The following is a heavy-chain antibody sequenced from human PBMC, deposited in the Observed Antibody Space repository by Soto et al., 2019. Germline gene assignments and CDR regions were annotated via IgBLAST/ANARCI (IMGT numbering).Heavy chain of an antibody. D-gene: IGHD3-10*01. Sequence: TLSRTCTVAGGSISSCYKYCTWVRKHPVKGLEWIGYISYSGSTYYNPSLKSRLTISVCTSENQFSLRLTSVTVADTAVYYCTSRDFGGPHRWGPGNLFTVSS. J-gene: IGHJ4*02. CDR1: GGSISSCYKY. CDR3: TSRDFGGPHR. CDR2: ISYSGST. V-gene: IGHV4-31*03.